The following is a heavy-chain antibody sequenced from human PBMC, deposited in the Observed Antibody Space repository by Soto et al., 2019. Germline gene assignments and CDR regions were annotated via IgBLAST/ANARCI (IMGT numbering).Heavy chain of an antibody. V-gene: IGHV3-23*01. CDR3: AKGADSSGWYPLSSWFDP. CDR2: ISASGGGT. D-gene: IGHD6-19*01. Sequence: PGGSLRLSCAASGFTFSSYAMSWVRQAPGKGLEWVSAISASGGGTYYADSVKGRFTISRDNSKNTLYLQMNSLRAEDTAVYYCAKGADSSGWYPLSSWFDPWGQGTLVTVSS. CDR1: GFTFSSYA. J-gene: IGHJ5*02.